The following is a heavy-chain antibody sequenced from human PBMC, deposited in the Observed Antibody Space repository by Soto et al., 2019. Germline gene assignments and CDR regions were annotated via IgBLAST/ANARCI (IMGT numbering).Heavy chain of an antibody. D-gene: IGHD6-19*01. V-gene: IGHV1-3*01. CDR2: INAGNGNT. CDR3: ARDREGIAVDSYFDL. CDR1: GYTFTSYA. Sequence: QVPLVQSGAEVKKPGASVKVSCKASGYTFTSYAMHWVRQAPGQRHEWMGWINAGNGNTKYSQKFQGRVTITRDTSGSTAYMELSSLRSEDTAVYYGARDREGIAVDSYFDLWGRGTLVTVSS. J-gene: IGHJ2*01.